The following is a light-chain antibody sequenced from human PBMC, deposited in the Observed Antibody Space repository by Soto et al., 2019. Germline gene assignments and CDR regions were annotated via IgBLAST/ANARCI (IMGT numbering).Light chain of an antibody. CDR1: QSVSSS. J-gene: IGKJ4*01. Sequence: EIVMTQSPATLSVSPGETATLSCRASQSVSSSVAWYQQTPGRAPRLLIYGASTRATGIPARFSGSGSGTEFTLTISSLQSEDFAVYFCQQYNNWTPLTLGGGTKVDIK. V-gene: IGKV3-15*01. CDR2: GAS. CDR3: QQYNNWTPLT.